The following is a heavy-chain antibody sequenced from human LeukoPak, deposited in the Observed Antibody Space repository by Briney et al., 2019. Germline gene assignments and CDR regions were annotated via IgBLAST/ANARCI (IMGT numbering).Heavy chain of an antibody. CDR2: INHSGST. J-gene: IGHJ4*02. V-gene: IGHV4-34*01. CDR1: GGSFSGYY. CDR3: ARGRYDFWSGYSYYFDY. D-gene: IGHD3-3*01. Sequence: PSETLSLTCAVYGGSFSGYYWSWIRQPPGKGLEWIGEINHSGSTNYNPSLKSRVTISVDTSKNQFSLKLSSVTAADTAVYYCARGRYDFWSGYSYYFDYWGQGTLVTVSS.